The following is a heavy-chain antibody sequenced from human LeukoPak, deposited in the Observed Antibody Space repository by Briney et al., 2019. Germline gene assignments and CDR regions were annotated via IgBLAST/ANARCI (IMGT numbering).Heavy chain of an antibody. J-gene: IGHJ3*02. D-gene: IGHD3-3*01. V-gene: IGHV4-39*01. Sequence: NPSETLPLTCTVSGGSISSSSYYWGWIRQPPGKGLEWIGSIYYSGSTYYNPSLKSRVTISVDTSKNQFSLKLSSVTAADTAVYYCATFITIFGVVPSEGAFDIWGQGTMVTVSS. CDR2: IYYSGST. CDR3: ATFITIFGVVPSEGAFDI. CDR1: GGSISSSSYY.